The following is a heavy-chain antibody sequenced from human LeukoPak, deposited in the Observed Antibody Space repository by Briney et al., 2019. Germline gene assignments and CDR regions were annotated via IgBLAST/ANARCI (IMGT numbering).Heavy chain of an antibody. CDR2: INPSGGST. CDR1: GYTFTSYY. J-gene: IGHJ4*02. D-gene: IGHD1-26*01. Sequence: ASVKVSCKASGYTFTSYYMHWVRQAPGQGLEWMGIINPSGGSTSYAQKFQGRVTMTRDTSTSTVYVELSSLRSEDTAVYYCAREGVGATRDYWGQGTLVTVSS. CDR3: AREGVGATRDY. V-gene: IGHV1-46*01.